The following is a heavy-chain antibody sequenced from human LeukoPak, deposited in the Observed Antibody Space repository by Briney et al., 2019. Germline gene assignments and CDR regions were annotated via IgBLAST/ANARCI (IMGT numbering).Heavy chain of an antibody. CDR1: GFTFSSYW. CDR3: AKDQLWFGELYYYYMDV. CDR2: ISYDGSNK. Sequence: GGSLRLSCAASGFTFSSYWMSWVRQAPGKGLEWVAVISYDGSNKYYADSVKGRFTISRDNSKNTLYLQMNSLRAEDTAVYYCAKDQLWFGELYYYYMDVWGKGTTVTVSS. J-gene: IGHJ6*03. D-gene: IGHD3-10*01. V-gene: IGHV3-30*18.